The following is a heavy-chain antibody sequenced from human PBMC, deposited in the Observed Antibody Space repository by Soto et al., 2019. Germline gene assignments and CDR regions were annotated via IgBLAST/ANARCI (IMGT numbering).Heavy chain of an antibody. V-gene: IGHV4-59*01. J-gene: IGHJ6*02. CDR2: IYYSGST. Sequence: QVQLQESGPGLVKPSETLSLTCTVSGGSISSYYWSWIRQPPGKGLEWIGYIYYSGSTNYNPSLKSRVTISVATAKNPFSMKLSSVAAADTAVYYWAREGLSGTIGLYYYYGMDVWGQGTTVTVSS. CDR3: AREGLSGTIGLYYYYGMDV. CDR1: GGSISSYY. D-gene: IGHD1-7*01.